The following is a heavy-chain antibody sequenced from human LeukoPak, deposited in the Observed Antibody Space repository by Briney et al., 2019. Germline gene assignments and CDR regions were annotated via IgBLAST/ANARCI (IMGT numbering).Heavy chain of an antibody. CDR2: IYYSGST. Sequence: SETLSLTCTVSGGSISSYYWSWIRQPPGKGLEWIGYIYYSGSTNHNPSLKSRVTISVDTSKNQFSLKLSSVTAADTAVYYCARNRPHRVPAAIDYWGQGTLVTVSS. D-gene: IGHD2-2*01. V-gene: IGHV4-59*01. CDR1: GGSISSYY. CDR3: ARNRPHRVPAAIDY. J-gene: IGHJ4*02.